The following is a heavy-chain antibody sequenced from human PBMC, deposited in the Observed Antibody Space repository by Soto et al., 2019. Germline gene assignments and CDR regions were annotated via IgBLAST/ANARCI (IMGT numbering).Heavy chain of an antibody. CDR2: INHSGST. Sequence: SETLSLTCAVYGGSFSGYYWSWIRQPPGKGLEWIGEINHSGSTNYNPSLKSRVTISVDTSKNQFSLKLSSVTAADTAVYYCARDIAVAGNDYWGQGTLVTVPQ. V-gene: IGHV4-34*01. D-gene: IGHD6-19*01. CDR1: GGSFSGYY. CDR3: ARDIAVAGNDY. J-gene: IGHJ4*02.